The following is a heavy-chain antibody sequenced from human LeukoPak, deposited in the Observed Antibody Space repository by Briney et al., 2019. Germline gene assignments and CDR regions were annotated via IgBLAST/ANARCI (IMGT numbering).Heavy chain of an antibody. J-gene: IGHJ4*02. V-gene: IGHV3-73*01. CDR2: IRSKANSYAT. CDR1: GFTFSGSA. D-gene: IGHD3-10*01. CDR3: YTYYYGSGSYNPPFYFDY. Sequence: QAGGSLRLSCAASGFTFSGSAMHWVRQASGKGLEWVGRIRSKANSYATAYAASVKRRFTISRDDSKNTAYLQMNSLKTEDTAVYCCYTYYYGSGSYNPPFYFDYWGQGTLVTVSS.